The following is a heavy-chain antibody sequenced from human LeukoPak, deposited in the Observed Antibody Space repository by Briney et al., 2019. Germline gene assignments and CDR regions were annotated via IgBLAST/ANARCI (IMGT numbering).Heavy chain of an antibody. Sequence: PSETLSLTCTVSGGSISSYYWSWIRQPPGKGLEWIGYIYYSGSTNYNPPLKSRVTISVDTSKNQFSLKLSSVTAADTAVYYCAREMSYYDILTGYLDYFDYWGQGTLVTVSS. CDR2: IYYSGST. V-gene: IGHV4-59*01. CDR3: AREMSYYDILTGYLDYFDY. J-gene: IGHJ4*02. D-gene: IGHD3-9*01. CDR1: GGSISSYY.